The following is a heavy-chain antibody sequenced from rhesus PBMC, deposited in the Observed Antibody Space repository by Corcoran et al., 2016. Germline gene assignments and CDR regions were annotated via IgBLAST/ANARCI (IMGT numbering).Heavy chain of an antibody. V-gene: IGHV3S5*01. CDR2: ISNGGSST. Sequence: EVQLVESGGGLVQPGGSLRLSGAASGFTFSTYGMSCVRQAPGKGLEWVSYISNGGSSTYYADSVKGRFTISRDNSKNTLSLQMSSLRPEDTAVYYCAKAQAFDYWGQGVLVTVSS. J-gene: IGHJ4*01. CDR3: AKAQAFDY. CDR1: GFTFSTYG.